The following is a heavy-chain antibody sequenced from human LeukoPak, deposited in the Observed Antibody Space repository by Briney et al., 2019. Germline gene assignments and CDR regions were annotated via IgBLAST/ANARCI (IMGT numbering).Heavy chain of an antibody. CDR1: GYTFSTYG. CDR3: ARDERTAAAGTEGYFDY. CDR2: ISPYTFNT. D-gene: IGHD6-13*01. V-gene: IGHV1-18*01. J-gene: IGHJ4*02. Sequence: ASVKVSCKASGYTFSTYGISWVRQAPGQGLEWVGWISPYTFNTNPAQKFQDRVTMTTDTSASTAYMVLNSLRSDDTAVYYCARDERTAAAGTEGYFDYWGQGTLVTVSS.